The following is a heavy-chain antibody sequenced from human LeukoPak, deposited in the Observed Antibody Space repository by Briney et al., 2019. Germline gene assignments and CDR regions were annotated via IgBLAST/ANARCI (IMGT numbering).Heavy chain of an antibody. CDR3: AREHWDFDY. D-gene: IGHD7-27*01. Sequence: PGGSLRLSCAASVFTFSNYAITWIRQAPGKGLEWVSEISGSGESTYYGDSVKGRFTISRDNSKNTLYLQMNSLRAGDTAVYYCAREHWDFDYWGQGTLVTVSS. CDR2: ISGSGEST. J-gene: IGHJ4*02. CDR1: VFTFSNYA. V-gene: IGHV3-23*01.